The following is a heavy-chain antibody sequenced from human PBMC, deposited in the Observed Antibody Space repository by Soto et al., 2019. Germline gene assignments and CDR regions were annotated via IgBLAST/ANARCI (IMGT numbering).Heavy chain of an antibody. V-gene: IGHV1-18*01. CDR1: GYTFTRYG. J-gene: IGHJ6*02. Sequence: QVQLVQSGAEVKNPGASVKVSCKASGYTFTRYGIGWARQAPGQGLEWMGWINTYNGNTNYAQNVQGSVTLTTDTSTRKAYMELRSLRSNDTAIYYCAMVDVYVTPSPQDVWGQGTTVIVSS. D-gene: IGHD3-16*01. CDR3: AMVDVYVTPSPQDV. CDR2: INTYNGNT.